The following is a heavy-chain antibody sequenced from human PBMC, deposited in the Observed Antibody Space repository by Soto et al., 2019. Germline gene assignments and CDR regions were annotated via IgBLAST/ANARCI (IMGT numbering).Heavy chain of an antibody. V-gene: IGHV1-69*17. CDR2: ITPLFGIP. CDR3: ARDTHAAGGWFDT. Sequence: QGQLVKSGAEVKKPGSSVKVSCKASGGTSRRLSITWVRQAPGQGLEWMGGITPLFGIPNYPQKFQGRLTITADKSTGTAYLELSSLRSEDTAVYYCARDTHAAGGWFDTWGRGTLVTVSS. J-gene: IGHJ5*02. CDR1: GGTSRRLS. D-gene: IGHD2-15*01.